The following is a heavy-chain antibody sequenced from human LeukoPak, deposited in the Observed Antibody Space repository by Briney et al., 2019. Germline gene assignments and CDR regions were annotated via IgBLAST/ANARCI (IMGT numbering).Heavy chain of an antibody. V-gene: IGHV4-38-2*02. CDR2: IYHSGST. Sequence: SETLSLTCTVSGYPISSGYYWGWIRQPPGKGLEWIGSIYHSGSTYYNPSLKSRVTISVDTSKNQFSLKLSSVTAADTAVYYCARVNYDILTGSFRGSYYFDYWGQGALVTVSS. D-gene: IGHD3-9*01. J-gene: IGHJ4*02. CDR3: ARVNYDILTGSFRGSYYFDY. CDR1: GYPISSGYY.